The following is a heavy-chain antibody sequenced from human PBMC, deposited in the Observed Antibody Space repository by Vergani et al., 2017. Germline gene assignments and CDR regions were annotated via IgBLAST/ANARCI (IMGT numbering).Heavy chain of an antibody. D-gene: IGHD3-10*01. J-gene: IGHJ3*02. CDR2: IRSKAYGQAT. CDR1: GFTFGYYA. V-gene: IGHV3-49*03. CDR3: VRDQVTMLRGSDALDI. Sequence: EVQLVESGGDLVQPGRSLRLSCTASGFTFGYYAMDWFRQAPGQGLEWVGGIRSKAYGQATIYAASVKGRFTISRDDSKSIAYLQMNNLQTEDTAMYYCVRDQVTMLRGSDALDIWGQGTMVTSLQ.